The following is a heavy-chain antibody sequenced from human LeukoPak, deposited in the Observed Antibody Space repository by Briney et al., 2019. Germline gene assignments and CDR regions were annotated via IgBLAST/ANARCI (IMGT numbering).Heavy chain of an antibody. V-gene: IGHV1-2*02. CDR1: GYTFTGYY. J-gene: IGHJ4*02. Sequence: ASVKVSCKASGYTFTGYYMHWVRQAPGQGLEWMGWINPNSGGTNYAQKFQGRVTMTRGTSISTAYMELSRLRSDDTAVYYCARDRAVADQPSFDYWGQGTLVTVSS. CDR3: ARDRAVADQPSFDY. CDR2: INPNSGGT. D-gene: IGHD6-19*01.